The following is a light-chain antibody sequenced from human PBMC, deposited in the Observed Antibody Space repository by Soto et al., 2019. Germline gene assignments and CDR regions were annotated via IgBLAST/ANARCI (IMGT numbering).Light chain of an antibody. Sequence: QSVLTQPASVSGSPGQSITISCTGTSSDVGGYDYVSWYQQTPGKAPKLMICEVSNRPSGVSNRFSGSKSGNTASLTISGLQAEDEADYYCSSYTSSSTVVFGGGTKLTVL. J-gene: IGLJ2*01. V-gene: IGLV2-14*01. CDR3: SSYTSSSTVV. CDR2: EVS. CDR1: SSDVGGYDY.